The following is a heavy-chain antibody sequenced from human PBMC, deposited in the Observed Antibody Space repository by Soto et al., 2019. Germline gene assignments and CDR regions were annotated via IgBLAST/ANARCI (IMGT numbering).Heavy chain of an antibody. Sequence: QVQLVQSGAEVKKPGASVKVSCKASGYTFTSYDINWVRQATGQGLEWMGWMNPNSGNTAYAQKFQGRVTMTRNTSVSTAYMELSSLRSEDTAVYYCARERSSGWYVDYWGQGTLVTVSS. V-gene: IGHV1-8*01. J-gene: IGHJ4*02. CDR2: MNPNSGNT. CDR3: ARERSSGWYVDY. CDR1: GYTFTSYD. D-gene: IGHD6-19*01.